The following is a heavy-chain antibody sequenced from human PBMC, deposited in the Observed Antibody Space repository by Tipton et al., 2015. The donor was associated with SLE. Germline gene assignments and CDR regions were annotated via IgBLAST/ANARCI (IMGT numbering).Heavy chain of an antibody. CDR2: ISDGGGT. CDR1: GGSISSDH. J-gene: IGHJ4*02. V-gene: IGHV4-59*12. Sequence: TLSLTCSVSGGSISSDHWIWIRQPPGKGLEWLGYISDGGGTNYNPSLKSRVTISIDPAKNQFSLKLTPVTAADTAVYYCAREGYSSGWDGDFDYWGQGTLVTVSS. D-gene: IGHD6-19*01. CDR3: AREGYSSGWDGDFDY.